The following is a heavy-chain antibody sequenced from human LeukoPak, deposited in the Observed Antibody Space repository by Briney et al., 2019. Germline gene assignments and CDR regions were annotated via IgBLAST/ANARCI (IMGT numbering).Heavy chain of an antibody. Sequence: GGSLRLSCAASGFPFSSYAMHWVRQAPGKGLEWVAVISYDGSNRYYADSVKGRFTISRDNSKNTLYLQMNSLRAEDTAVYYCARDLLYYYDSSGLDYWGQGTLVTVST. J-gene: IGHJ4*02. CDR2: ISYDGSNR. CDR3: ARDLLYYYDSSGLDY. V-gene: IGHV3-30-3*01. CDR1: GFPFSSYA. D-gene: IGHD3-22*01.